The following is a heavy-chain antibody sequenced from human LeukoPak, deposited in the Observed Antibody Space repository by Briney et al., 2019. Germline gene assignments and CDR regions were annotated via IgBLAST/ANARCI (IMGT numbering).Heavy chain of an antibody. CDR2: IKPDGSEK. V-gene: IGHV3-7*01. CDR3: ARSRFYFDY. Sequence: GGSLRLSCAASGFTFSTYWMGWVRQAPWKGLEWVAKIKPDGSEKDHVDSVKGRFTISRDNAKNSLYLQLNSLRAEDTAVYYCARSRFYFDYWGQGTLVTVSS. J-gene: IGHJ4*02. CDR1: GFTFSTYW.